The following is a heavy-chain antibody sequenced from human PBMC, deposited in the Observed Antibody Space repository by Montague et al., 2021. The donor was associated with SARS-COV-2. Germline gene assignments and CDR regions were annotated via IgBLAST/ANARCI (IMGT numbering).Heavy chain of an antibody. D-gene: IGHD3-22*01. CDR1: GGSLGDDH. CDR2: IKQSGST. V-gene: IGHV4-34*01. J-gene: IGHJ4*02. CDR3: ARGHLSVSMIVVVFTSASYYFDY. Sequence: SETLSLTCGVYGGSLGDDHWSWIRQPPGKGLEWIGDIKQSGSTNYNPSLKSRVTISVDTSENQFSLKLTSVTAADTAVYFCARGHLSVSMIVVVFTSASYYFDYWGQGAQVTVSS.